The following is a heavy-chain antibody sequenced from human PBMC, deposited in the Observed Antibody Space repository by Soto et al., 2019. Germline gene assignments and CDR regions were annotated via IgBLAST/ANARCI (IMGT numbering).Heavy chain of an antibody. D-gene: IGHD2-15*01. J-gene: IGHJ4*02. CDR2: IHYSGST. V-gene: IGHV4-39*01. Sequence: SETLSLTCTVSGDYISITSYYLGWVRQPPGKGLEWIGSIHYSGSTHYNPSLQSRVTISGDAPKKQFSLKLRSVTAADTAVYYCASTKDETLYFDYWGQGTLVTVSS. CDR3: ASTKDETLYFDY. CDR1: GDYISITSYY.